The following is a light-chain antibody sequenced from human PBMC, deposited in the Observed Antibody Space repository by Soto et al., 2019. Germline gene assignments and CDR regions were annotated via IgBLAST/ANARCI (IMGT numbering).Light chain of an antibody. Sequence: DIQMTQSPSSLSASVGDRVTITCRASESISSYLNWYQQKPGKAPKLLIYDAYSLQSGVPSRFSGSGSGTDFTLTVSSLQPEDFAIYFCQQSYSTPWTFGHGTKVDIK. CDR1: ESISSY. V-gene: IGKV1-39*01. J-gene: IGKJ1*01. CDR2: DAY. CDR3: QQSYSTPWT.